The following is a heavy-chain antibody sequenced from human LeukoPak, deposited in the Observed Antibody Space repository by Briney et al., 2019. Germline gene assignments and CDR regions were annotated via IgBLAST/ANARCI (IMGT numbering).Heavy chain of an antibody. D-gene: IGHD5-24*01. CDR3: AKAPRDGYDWRFDY. J-gene: IGHJ4*02. Sequence: GRSLRLSCAASGFTFSSYGMHWVRQAPGEGLEGAAVISYDGSNKYYADSVKGRFTISRDNSKNTLYLQMNSMRAEDTAVYYCAKAPRDGYDWRFDYWGQGTLVTVSS. V-gene: IGHV3-30*18. CDR1: GFTFSSYG. CDR2: ISYDGSNK.